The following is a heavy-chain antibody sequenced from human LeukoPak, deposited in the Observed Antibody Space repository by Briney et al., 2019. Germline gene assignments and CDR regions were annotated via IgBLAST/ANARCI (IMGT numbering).Heavy chain of an antibody. CDR3: ARSSAGSYYNFDY. J-gene: IGHJ4*02. D-gene: IGHD3-10*01. CDR2: ISSSGTYV. CDR1: GFTFSSYS. Sequence: GGSLRLSCAASGFTFSSYSMNWVRQAPGKGLEWVSSISSSGTYVYYADSVKGRFTISRDNAKNSLSLQMNSLRDEDTAVYYCARSSAGSYYNFDYWGQGTLVTVSS. V-gene: IGHV3-21*01.